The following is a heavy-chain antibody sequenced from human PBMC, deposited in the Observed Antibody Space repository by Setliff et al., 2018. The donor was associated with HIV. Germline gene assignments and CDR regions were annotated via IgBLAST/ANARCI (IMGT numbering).Heavy chain of an antibody. J-gene: IGHJ1*01. CDR3: ARARVYCPGDDCHAGNFDH. Sequence: PSETLSLTCSVSGDSISHYYWSWIRQPPGKGLEWIGDIFTSATTNFNYNPSLKSRVTMSIDTPKNQFSLKLRSVTAADTAFYYCARARVYCPGDDCHAGNFDHWGQGTLVTVSS. V-gene: IGHV4-4*08. CDR1: GDSISHYY. CDR2: IFTSATTNF. D-gene: IGHD2-8*02.